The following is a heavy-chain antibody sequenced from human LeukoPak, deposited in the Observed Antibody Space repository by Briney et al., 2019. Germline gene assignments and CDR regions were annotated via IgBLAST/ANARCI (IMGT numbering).Heavy chain of an antibody. J-gene: IGHJ4*02. Sequence: ASVKVSCKASGYTFTSYAMNWVRQAPGQGLEWMGIINPSGGSTSYAQKFQGRVTMTRDTSTSTVYMELSSLRSEDTAVYYCARDERDLKWEIQYYFDYWGQGTLVTVSS. CDR1: GYTFTSYA. V-gene: IGHV1-46*01. CDR2: INPSGGST. CDR3: ARDERDLKWEIQYYFDY. D-gene: IGHD1-26*01.